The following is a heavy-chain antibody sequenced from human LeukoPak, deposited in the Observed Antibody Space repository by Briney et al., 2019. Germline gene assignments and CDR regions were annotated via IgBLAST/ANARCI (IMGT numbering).Heavy chain of an antibody. V-gene: IGHV4-59*01. J-gene: IGHJ6*03. CDR2: IYYSGST. D-gene: IGHD4-11*01. CDR1: GGSISSYY. CDR3: ASGAYSYYYMDV. Sequence: SETLSLTCTVSGGSISSYYWSWIRQPPGRGLEWIGLIYYSGSTNYNPSLKSRVTISVDTSKNQFSLKLSSVTAADTAVYYCASGAYSYYYMDVWGKGTTVTISS.